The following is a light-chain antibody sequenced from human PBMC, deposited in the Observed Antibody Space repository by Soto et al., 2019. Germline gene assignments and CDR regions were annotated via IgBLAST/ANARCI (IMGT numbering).Light chain of an antibody. V-gene: IGLV2-8*01. CDR3: SSYAGNNIVV. J-gene: IGLJ1*01. Sequence: QSVLTQPPSASGSPGQSVTISCTGTSSDVGAYNFVSWYQQHPNKAPKLMIYDVSKRPSGVPDRFSASKSGNTASLTFSGLQAEDEADYYCSSYAGNNIVVFGTGTKVTVL. CDR1: SSDVGAYNF. CDR2: DVS.